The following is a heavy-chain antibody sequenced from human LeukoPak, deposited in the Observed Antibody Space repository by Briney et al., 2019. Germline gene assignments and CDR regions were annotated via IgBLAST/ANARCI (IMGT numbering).Heavy chain of an antibody. CDR1: GGSISRGSYY. CDR3: ARDTGNWFDP. J-gene: IGHJ5*02. V-gene: IGHV4-61*01. CDR2: IYYSGST. Sequence: KASETLSLTCTGSGGSISRGSYYWSWIRQPPEKGLEWIGYIYYSGSTNYNPSLKSRVTISVDTSKNQFSLKLSSVTAADTAVYYCARDTGNWFDPWGQGTLVTVSS. D-gene: IGHD2-8*02.